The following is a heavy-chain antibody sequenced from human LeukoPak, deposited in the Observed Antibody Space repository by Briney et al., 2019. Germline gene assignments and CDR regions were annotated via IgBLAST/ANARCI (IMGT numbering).Heavy chain of an antibody. V-gene: IGHV3-21*01. CDR3: ASSTQISKYADY. Sequence: PGGSLRLSCAASGFTFSSYIMNWVRQAPGKGLEWVSSITSSSSYIYYADSVKGRFTMSRDNAKNSLYLQMNSLRAEDTAVYYCASSTQISKYADYWGQGALVTVSS. D-gene: IGHD2-2*01. CDR1: GFTFSSYI. CDR2: ITSSSSYI. J-gene: IGHJ4*02.